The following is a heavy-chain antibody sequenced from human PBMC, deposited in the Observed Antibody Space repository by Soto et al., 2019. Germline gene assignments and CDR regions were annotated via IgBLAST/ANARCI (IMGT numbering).Heavy chain of an antibody. V-gene: IGHV3-23*01. CDR3: AKAEGSSYGTEYSQH. J-gene: IGHJ1*01. CDR2: IISSGGGT. D-gene: IGHD6-13*01. CDR1: GFTFSTYA. Sequence: PWGSLRLSCAASGFTFSTYAMNWVRQAPGKGLEWVSLIISSGGGTYYADSVKGRFTISRDNSKNTLYLQMNSLRADDTAVYYCAKAEGSSYGTEYSQHWGQGTLVTVSS.